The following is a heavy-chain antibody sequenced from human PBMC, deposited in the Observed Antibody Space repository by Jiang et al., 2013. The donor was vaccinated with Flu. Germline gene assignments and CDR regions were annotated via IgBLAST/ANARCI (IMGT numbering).Heavy chain of an antibody. J-gene: IGHJ6*02. CDR1: GGSISSYY. CDR3: ARSILTGYYRVYYYYGMDV. Sequence: GSGLVKPSETLSLTCTVSGGSISSYYWSWIRQPPGKGLEWIGYIYYSGSTNYNPSLKSRVTISVDTSKNQFSLKLSSVTAADTAVYYCARSILTGYYRVYYYYGMDVWGQGTTVTVSS. CDR2: IYYSGST. V-gene: IGHV4-59*08. D-gene: IGHD3-9*01.